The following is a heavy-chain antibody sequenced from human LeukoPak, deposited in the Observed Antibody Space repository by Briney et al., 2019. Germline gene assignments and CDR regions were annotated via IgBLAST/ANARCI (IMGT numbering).Heavy chain of an antibody. J-gene: IGHJ4*02. CDR3: ARASIYRPLDY. V-gene: IGHV3-64*01. D-gene: IGHD3-3*02. CDR1: GFTFSSYG. CDR2: ISSNGGRT. Sequence: GGSLRLSCAAPGFTFSSYGMHWVRQAPGKGLEYVSAISSNGGRTYYANSVKGRFTISRDDSKNTLYLQMGSLRAEDMAVYYCARASIYRPLDYWGQGTLVTVSS.